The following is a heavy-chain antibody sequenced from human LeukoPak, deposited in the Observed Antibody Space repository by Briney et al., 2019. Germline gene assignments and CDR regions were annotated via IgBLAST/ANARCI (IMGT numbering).Heavy chain of an antibody. Sequence: PSETLSLTCNVSGGSINSGNYEWGWIRQPPGKGLEWIGSIHYSGSSHYNPSLKSRVTISVDTSKNQFSLKLSSVTAADTAVYYCASTVTRGAFDIWGQGTMVTVSS. D-gene: IGHD4-11*01. V-gene: IGHV4-39*01. J-gene: IGHJ3*02. CDR2: IHYSGSS. CDR1: GGSINSGNYE. CDR3: ASTVTRGAFDI.